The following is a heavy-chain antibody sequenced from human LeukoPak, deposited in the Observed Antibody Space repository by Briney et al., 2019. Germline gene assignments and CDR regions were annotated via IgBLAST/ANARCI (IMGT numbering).Heavy chain of an antibody. V-gene: IGHV3-74*01. CDR1: GFSFSRFW. D-gene: IGHD2-21*02. CDR3: VREDIVVVTTPDH. J-gene: IGHJ4*02. Sequence: GGSLRLSCAASGFSFSRFWMHWVRQAPGKGLVWISRITSDGSNRDYADSVKGRFTISRDNAKNTLYLQMNSLRTEDTAVYFCVREDIVVVTTPDHWGQGSLVTVSS. CDR2: ITSDGSNR.